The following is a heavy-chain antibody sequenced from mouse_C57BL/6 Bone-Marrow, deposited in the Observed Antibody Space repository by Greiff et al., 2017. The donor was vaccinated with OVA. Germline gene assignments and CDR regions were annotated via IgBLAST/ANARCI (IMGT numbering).Heavy chain of an antibody. J-gene: IGHJ4*01. V-gene: IGHV1-5*01. D-gene: IGHD1-1*01. CDR2: IYPGNSDT. CDR1: GYTFTSYW. CDR3: TRAYYYGSSYY. Sequence: VQLQQSGTVLARPGASVKMSCKTSGYTFTSYWMHWVKQRPGQGLEWIGAIYPGNSDTSYNQKFQGKAKLTAVTSASTAYMELSSLTNEDSAVYYCTRAYYYGSSYYWGQGTSVTVSS.